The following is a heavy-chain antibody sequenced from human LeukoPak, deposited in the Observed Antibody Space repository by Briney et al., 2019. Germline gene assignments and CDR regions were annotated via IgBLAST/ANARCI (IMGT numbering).Heavy chain of an antibody. V-gene: IGHV4-38-2*02. Sequence: SETLSLTCIVSGYSISSGYSWGWIRQPPGKGLEWIRSIWHSGSTYYSPSLKSRVTISVDMSKNQFSLRLSSVTAADTAVYYCARVTAAAAPPDHWGQGTLVTVSS. CDR2: IWHSGST. CDR1: GYSISSGYS. CDR3: ARVTAAAAPPDH. D-gene: IGHD6-13*01. J-gene: IGHJ4*02.